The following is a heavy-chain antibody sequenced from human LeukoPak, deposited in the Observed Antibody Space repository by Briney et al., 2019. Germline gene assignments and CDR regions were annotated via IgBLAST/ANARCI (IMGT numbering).Heavy chain of an antibody. CDR1: GFTFSSYW. V-gene: IGHV3-7*03. CDR3: ARGDYGDYHY. Sequence: GGSLRLSCAASGFTFSSYWMNWARQAPGKGLEWVASINHNGNVNYYVDSVKGRFTISRDNAKNSLYLQMSNLRAEDTAVYYCARGDYGDYHYWGQGTLVTVSS. D-gene: IGHD4-17*01. J-gene: IGHJ4*02. CDR2: INHNGNVN.